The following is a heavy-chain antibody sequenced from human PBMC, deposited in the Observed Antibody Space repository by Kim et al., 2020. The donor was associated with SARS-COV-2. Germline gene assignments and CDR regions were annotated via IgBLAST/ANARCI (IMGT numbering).Heavy chain of an antibody. CDR3: ARDIAAVGPDGAFDI. V-gene: IGHV1-2*02. Sequence: QKFQGRVTMTRDTSISTAYMELSRLRSDDTAVYYCARDIAAVGPDGAFDIWGQGTMVTVSS. J-gene: IGHJ3*02. D-gene: IGHD6-13*01.